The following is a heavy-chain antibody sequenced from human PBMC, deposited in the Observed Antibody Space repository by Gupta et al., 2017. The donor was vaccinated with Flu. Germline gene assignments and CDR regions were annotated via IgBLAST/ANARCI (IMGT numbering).Heavy chain of an antibody. J-gene: IGHJ6*03. V-gene: IGHV3-30*18. CDR2: ISYDERNK. Sequence: QVQLVESGGVVVQPGGSLRLFCAVSGFTLSTSGMLWVRQTTGKGMEWVAVISYDERNKFYGDSVKGRFTISKDNSKNMLYLQMDSLRPEDAAIYYCVKDKAAAFFFDDMDVWGKGIMVSVSS. D-gene: IGHD3-3*02. CDR3: VKDKAAAFFFDDMDV. CDR1: GFTLSTSG.